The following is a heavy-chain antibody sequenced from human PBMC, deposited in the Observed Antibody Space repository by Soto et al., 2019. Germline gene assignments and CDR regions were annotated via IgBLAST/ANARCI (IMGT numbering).Heavy chain of an antibody. CDR2: IIPIFGTA. D-gene: IGHD3-22*01. CDR3: ARELDEYYYDSSGYYYGPFDY. Sequence: SVKVSCKASGGTFSSYAISWVRQAPGQGLEWMGGIIPIFGTANYAQKFQGRVTITADGSTSTAYMELSSLRSEDTAVYYCARELDEYYYDSSGYYYGPFDYWGQGTLVTVSS. CDR1: GGTFSSYA. V-gene: IGHV1-69*13. J-gene: IGHJ4*02.